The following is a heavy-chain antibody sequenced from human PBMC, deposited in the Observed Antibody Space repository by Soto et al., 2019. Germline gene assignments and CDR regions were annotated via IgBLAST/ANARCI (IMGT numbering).Heavy chain of an antibody. Sequence: ASVKVSCKASGYTFTSYGISWVRQAPGQGLEWMGWISAYNGNTNYAQKLQGRVTMTTDTSTSTAYVELRSLRSDDTAVYYCARDARRNYYYGMDVWGQGTTVTVSS. CDR3: ARDARRNYYYGMDV. J-gene: IGHJ6*02. V-gene: IGHV1-18*01. CDR2: ISAYNGNT. CDR1: GYTFTSYG.